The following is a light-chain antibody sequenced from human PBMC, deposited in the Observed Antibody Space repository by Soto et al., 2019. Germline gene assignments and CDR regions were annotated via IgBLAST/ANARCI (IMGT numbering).Light chain of an antibody. CDR1: QSVSTN. V-gene: IGKV3-15*01. CDR2: GAS. J-gene: IGKJ1*01. CDR3: QQYNHWWT. Sequence: EIVMTQSPATLSVSPGERATLSCRASQSVSTNLVWYQQKPGQAPRLLIYGASTRATGVPGRFSSTGSGTEFTLTISSLQSEDSAVYYCQQYNHWWTFGQGTKVDIK.